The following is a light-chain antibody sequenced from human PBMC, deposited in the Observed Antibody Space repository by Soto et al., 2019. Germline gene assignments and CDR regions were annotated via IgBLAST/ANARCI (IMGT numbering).Light chain of an antibody. CDR3: HAWDNNAVA. V-gene: IGLV3-1*01. CDR2: QHT. Sequence: SYELTQPPSVSVSPGQTASITCSGDKLENKYVYWYQQRSGQSPVAVLSQHTKRASGIPERFSVSNSGNTATLTISGTQAMDEADYYCHAWDNNAVAFGGGTKLTVL. CDR1: KLENKY. J-gene: IGLJ2*01.